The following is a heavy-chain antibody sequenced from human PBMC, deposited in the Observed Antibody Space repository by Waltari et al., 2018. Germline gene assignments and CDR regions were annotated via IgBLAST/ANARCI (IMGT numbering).Heavy chain of an antibody. CDR2: ISSSGSTI. D-gene: IGHD6-6*01. CDR3: ARLDRARSAFDI. J-gene: IGHJ3*02. Sequence: QVQLVESGGGLVKPGGSLRLSCAASGFTFGAYDVIWIGQAPGKGLEGVSYISSSGSTIYYADSVKGRFTISRDNAKNSLYLQMNSLRAEYTAVYYCARLDRARSAFDIWGQGTMVTVSS. CDR1: GFTFGAYD. V-gene: IGHV3-11*04.